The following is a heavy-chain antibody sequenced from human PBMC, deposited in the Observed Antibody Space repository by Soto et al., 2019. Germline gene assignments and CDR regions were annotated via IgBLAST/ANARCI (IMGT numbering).Heavy chain of an antibody. D-gene: IGHD7-27*01. CDR2: IIHIFGTA. Sequence: QVQLVQSGAEVKKPGSSVQVSCKASGGTFSSYAINWVRQAPGQGLEWMGEIIHIFGTANYAQKFQGRATITADESTSTAYMALSSLRSEDTAVYYCARDVERHSWGIDYCGQGTLVTVSS. CDR3: ARDVERHSWGIDY. J-gene: IGHJ4*02. CDR1: GGTFSSYA. V-gene: IGHV1-69*01.